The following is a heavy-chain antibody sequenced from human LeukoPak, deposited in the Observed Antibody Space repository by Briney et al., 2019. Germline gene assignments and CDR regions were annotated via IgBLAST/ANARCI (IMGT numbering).Heavy chain of an antibody. CDR1: GGSVSSGSYY. CDR2: IYHSGST. J-gene: IGHJ5*02. Sequence: SETLSLTCTVSGGSVSSGSYYWSWIRQPPGKGLEWIGYIYHSGSTYYNPSLKSRVTISVDRSKNQFSLKLSSVTAADTAVYYCARASNAYCSSTSCTKESWFDPWGQGTLVTVSS. V-gene: IGHV4-61*01. CDR3: ARASNAYCSSTSCTKESWFDP. D-gene: IGHD2-2*01.